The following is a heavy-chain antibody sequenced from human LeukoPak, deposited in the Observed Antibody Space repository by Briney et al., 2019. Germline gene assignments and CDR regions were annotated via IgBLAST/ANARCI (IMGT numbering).Heavy chain of an antibody. CDR1: GYRFTSYW. CDR3: ARPCSGGSCYSSYDAFDI. V-gene: IGHV5-51*01. CDR2: IYPGDSDT. J-gene: IGHJ3*02. Sequence: GESLKISCKGSGYRFTSYWIGWVRQMPGKGLEWMGIIYPGDSDTRYSPSFQGQVTISADKSISTAYLQWSSLKASDTAMYYCARPCSGGSCYSSYDAFDIWGQGTMVTVSS. D-gene: IGHD2-15*01.